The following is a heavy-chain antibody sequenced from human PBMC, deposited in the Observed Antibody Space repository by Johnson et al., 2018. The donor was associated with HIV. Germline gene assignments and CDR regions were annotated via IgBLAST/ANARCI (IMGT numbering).Heavy chain of an antibody. CDR3: AKARVCDYDAFDI. V-gene: IGHV3-9*01. J-gene: IGHJ3*02. CDR2: ISWNSGSI. CDR1: GFTFDDYA. Sequence: VQLVESGGGLVQPGRSLRLSCAASGFTFDDYAMHWVRQAPGKGLEWVSGISWNSGSIGYADSVKGRFTISRDNAKNSLYLQMNSLRAEETALYYCAKARVCDYDAFDIWGQGTIVTVSS. D-gene: IGHD4-17*01.